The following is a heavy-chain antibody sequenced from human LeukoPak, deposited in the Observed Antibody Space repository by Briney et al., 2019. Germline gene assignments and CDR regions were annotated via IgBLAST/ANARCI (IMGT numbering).Heavy chain of an antibody. CDR1: GFTFSDYY. V-gene: IGHV3-11*06. D-gene: IGHD6-19*01. CDR3: ARDSVAGNYFDY. Sequence: GASLRLSCAASGFTFSDYYMSWIRQAPGKGLEWVSYISSSSSYTNYADSVKGRFTISRDNAKNSLYLQMNSLRAEDTAVYYCARDSVAGNYFDYWGQGTLVTVSS. J-gene: IGHJ4*02. CDR2: ISSSSSYT.